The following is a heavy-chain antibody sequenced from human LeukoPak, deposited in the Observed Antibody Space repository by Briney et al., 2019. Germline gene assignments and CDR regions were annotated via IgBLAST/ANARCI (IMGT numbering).Heavy chain of an antibody. D-gene: IGHD1-26*01. CDR3: ARRPGVVGDWFDP. Sequence: SVKVSCKASGGTFSSYAISWVRQAPGQGLEWMGGIIPIFGTANYAQKFQGRVTITADESTSTAYMELSSPRSEDTAVYYCARRPGVVGDWFDPWGQGTLVTVSS. J-gene: IGHJ5*02. V-gene: IGHV1-69*01. CDR2: IIPIFGTA. CDR1: GGTFSSYA.